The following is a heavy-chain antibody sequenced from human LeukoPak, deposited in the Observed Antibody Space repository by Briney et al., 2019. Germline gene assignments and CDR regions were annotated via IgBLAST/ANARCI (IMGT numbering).Heavy chain of an antibody. CDR3: ASTVYYDFWSGYLPSDAFDI. V-gene: IGHV1-24*01. CDR1: GYTLTELS. D-gene: IGHD3-3*01. CDR2: FDPEDGET. J-gene: IGHJ3*02. Sequence: GASVKVSCKVSGYTLTELSMHWVRQAPGKGLEWMGGFDPEDGETIYAQKFQGRVTMTRDTSTSTVYMELSSLRSEDTAVYYCASTVYYDFWSGYLPSDAFDIWGQGTMVTVSS.